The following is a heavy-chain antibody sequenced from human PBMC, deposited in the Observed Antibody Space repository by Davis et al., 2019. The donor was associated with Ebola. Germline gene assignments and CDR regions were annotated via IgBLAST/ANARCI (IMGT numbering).Heavy chain of an antibody. CDR3: AGPEGAIAAAGNKPGAFDI. V-gene: IGHV3-21*01. J-gene: IGHJ3*02. CDR1: GFTFSSYS. D-gene: IGHD6-13*01. CDR2: ISSSSSYI. Sequence: GESLKISCAASGFTFSSYSMNWVRQAPGKGLEWVSSISSSSSYIYYADSVKGRFTISRDNAKNSLYLQMNSLRAEDTAVYYWAGPEGAIAAAGNKPGAFDIWGQGTMVTVSS.